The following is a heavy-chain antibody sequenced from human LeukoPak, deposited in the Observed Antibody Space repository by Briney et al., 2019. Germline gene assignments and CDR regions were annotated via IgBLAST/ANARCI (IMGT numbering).Heavy chain of an antibody. CDR1: GGSFSGYY. V-gene: IGHV4-34*01. D-gene: IGHD1-1*01. CDR3: ARKSQRRRLNWFDP. J-gene: IGHJ5*02. Sequence: PSETLSLNCAVYGGSFSGYYWSWIRQPPGKGLEWIGEINHSGSTNYNPSLKSRVTISVDTSKNQFSLKLSSVTAADTAVYYCARKSQRRRLNWFDPWGQGTLVTVSS. CDR2: INHSGST.